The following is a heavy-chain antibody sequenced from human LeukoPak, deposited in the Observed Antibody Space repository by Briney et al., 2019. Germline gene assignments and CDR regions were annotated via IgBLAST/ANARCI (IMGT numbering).Heavy chain of an antibody. V-gene: IGHV4-34*01. D-gene: IGHD6-19*01. CDR3: ARRSSGWHP. Sequence: SETLSLTCAVYGGSFSGYYWSWIRQPPGKGLEWIGNIYHSGSTYYNPSLKSRVTISVDTSKNQFSLKLSSVTAADTAVYYCARRSSGWHPWGQGTLVTVSS. CDR1: GGSFSGYY. CDR2: IYHSGST. J-gene: IGHJ5*02.